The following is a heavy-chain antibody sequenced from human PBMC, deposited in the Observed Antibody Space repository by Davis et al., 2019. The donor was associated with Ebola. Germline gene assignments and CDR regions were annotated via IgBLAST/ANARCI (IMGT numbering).Heavy chain of an antibody. Sequence: GESLKISCAASGFTFSSYSMNWVRQAPGKGLEWVSSTTGRSNYIYYADSVKGRFTISRDNAKNSLYLQMNSLRAEDTAVYYCARHVVPDYWGQGTLVTVSS. CDR1: GFTFSSYS. CDR2: TTGRSNYI. J-gene: IGHJ4*02. V-gene: IGHV3-21*01. D-gene: IGHD2-2*01. CDR3: ARHVVPDY.